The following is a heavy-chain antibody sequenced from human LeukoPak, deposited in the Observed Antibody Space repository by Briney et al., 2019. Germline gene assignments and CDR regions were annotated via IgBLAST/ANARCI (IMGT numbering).Heavy chain of an antibody. J-gene: IGHJ5*02. D-gene: IGHD2-15*01. Sequence: PGGSLRLSCSASGFTFSNYFMHWVRQAPGEGLVWVSRINGDGTTTIYADSVKGRFTISRDNAENTLYLQMNSPRAEDTAIYYCARRVDATRWFDPWGQGTLVTVSS. V-gene: IGHV3-74*01. CDR3: ARRVDATRWFDP. CDR1: GFTFSNYF. CDR2: INGDGTTT.